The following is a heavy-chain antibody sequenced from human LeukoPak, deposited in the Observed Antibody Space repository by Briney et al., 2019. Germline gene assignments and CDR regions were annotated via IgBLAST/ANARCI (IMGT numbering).Heavy chain of an antibody. CDR2: ISSSSSYI. J-gene: IGHJ4*02. CDR1: GFTFSSYS. D-gene: IGHD3-3*01. Sequence: GGSLRLSCAASGFTFSSYSMNWVRQAPGKGLEWVSSISSSSSYIYYADSVKGRFTISRDNAKNSLYLQMNSLRAEDTAVYYCARDLDDFWGGYPEGCFDYWGQGTLVTVSS. CDR3: ARDLDDFWGGYPEGCFDY. V-gene: IGHV3-21*01.